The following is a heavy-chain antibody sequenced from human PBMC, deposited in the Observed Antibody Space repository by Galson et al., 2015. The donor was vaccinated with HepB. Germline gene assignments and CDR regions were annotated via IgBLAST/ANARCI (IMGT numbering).Heavy chain of an antibody. D-gene: IGHD3-10*01. CDR3: AKLDYYGSGSYHDY. CDR2: IRYDGSNK. CDR1: GFTFSSYG. J-gene: IGHJ4*02. Sequence: SLRLSCAASGFTFSSYGMHWVRQAPGKGLEWVAFIRYDGSNKYYADSVKGRFTISRDNSKNTLYLQMNSLRAEDTAVYYCAKLDYYGSGSYHDYWGQGTLVTGSS. V-gene: IGHV3-30*02.